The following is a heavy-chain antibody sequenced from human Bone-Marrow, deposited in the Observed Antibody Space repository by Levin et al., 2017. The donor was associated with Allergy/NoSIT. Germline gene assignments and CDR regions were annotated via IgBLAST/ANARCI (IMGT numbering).Heavy chain of an antibody. CDR3: TRDGFCGGDCYDY. CDR2: IIPILGIT. CDR1: GDTFNSYA. J-gene: IGHJ4*02. Sequence: SVTVSCKASGDTFNSYAVSWVRQAPGQRFEWMGRIIPILGITKYEETFQGRVTLTAEKSPSTVYMELSSLRSDDTAVYYCTRDGFCGGDCYDYWGQGTLVTVPS. V-gene: IGHV1-69*04. D-gene: IGHD2-21*01.